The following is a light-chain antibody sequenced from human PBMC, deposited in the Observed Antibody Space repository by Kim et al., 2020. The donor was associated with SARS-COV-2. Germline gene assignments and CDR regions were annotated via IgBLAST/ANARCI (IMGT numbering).Light chain of an antibody. V-gene: IGLV2-14*03. CDR2: DVN. CDR1: SSNIGSYKC. CDR3: SSFTTRSTLV. J-gene: IGLJ3*02. Sequence: GQSISLSCTETSSNIGSYKCVSWHQQHPGKAPNLMIYDVNKRPSGISSRFSGSKSGSTASLTISGLQAEDEADYYCSSFTTRSTLVFGGGTQLTVL.